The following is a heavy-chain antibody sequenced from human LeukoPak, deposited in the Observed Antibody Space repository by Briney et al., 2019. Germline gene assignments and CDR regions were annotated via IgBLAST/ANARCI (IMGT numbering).Heavy chain of an antibody. Sequence: GESLKISWKGSGYRFTSYWIGWVRQMPGKGLEWMGIIYAGESDTRYSPSFQGQVTISADKSISTAFLRWSSLKASHTAMYYCARSGTGVFDYWGQGTLVTVSS. CDR3: ARSGTGVFDY. V-gene: IGHV5-51*01. CDR2: IYAGESDT. J-gene: IGHJ4*02. CDR1: GYRFTSYW. D-gene: IGHD7-27*01.